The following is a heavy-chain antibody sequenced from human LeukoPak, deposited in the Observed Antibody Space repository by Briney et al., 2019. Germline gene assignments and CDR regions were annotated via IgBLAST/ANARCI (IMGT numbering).Heavy chain of an antibody. CDR2: IYTSGST. V-gene: IGHV4-4*07. J-gene: IGHJ5*02. CDR3: AREEYNWNDVGWFDP. D-gene: IGHD1-1*01. CDR1: GGSISSYY. Sequence: SVTLSLTCTVSGGSISSYYWSWIRQPAGKGLEWIGRIYTSGSTNYNPSLKSRVTMSVDTSKNQFSLKLSSVTAADTAVYYCAREEYNWNDVGWFDPWGQGTLVTVSS.